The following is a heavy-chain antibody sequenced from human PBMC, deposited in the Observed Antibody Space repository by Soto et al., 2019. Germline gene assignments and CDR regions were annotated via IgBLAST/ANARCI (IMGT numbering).Heavy chain of an antibody. CDR2: ISSSSSYI. CDR3: ARDNCSGGSCYYYYYYGMVV. V-gene: IGHV3-21*01. D-gene: IGHD2-15*01. J-gene: IGHJ6*02. Sequence: EVQLVESGGGLVKPGGSLRLSCAASGFTFSSYSMNWVRQAPGKGLEWVSSISSSSSYIYYADSVKGRFTISRDNAKNSLYLQMNSLRAEDTAVYYCARDNCSGGSCYYYYYYGMVVWGQGTTVTVSS. CDR1: GFTFSSYS.